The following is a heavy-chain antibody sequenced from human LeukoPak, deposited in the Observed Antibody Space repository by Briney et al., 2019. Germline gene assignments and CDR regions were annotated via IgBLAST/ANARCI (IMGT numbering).Heavy chain of an antibody. CDR3: ASDWFAD. Sequence: GGSLRPSCAASGFTFSSNEMNWVRQAPGKGLEWVSYINSGGTIIYYADSVKGRFTISRDNAKNSLYLQMNSLRAEDTAIYYCASDWFADWGQGTLVIVSS. J-gene: IGHJ4*02. CDR2: INSGGTII. CDR1: GFTFSSNE. V-gene: IGHV3-48*03.